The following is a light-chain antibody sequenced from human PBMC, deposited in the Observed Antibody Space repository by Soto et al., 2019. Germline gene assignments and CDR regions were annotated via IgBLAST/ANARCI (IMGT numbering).Light chain of an antibody. J-gene: IGKJ1*01. CDR2: AAS. CDR3: QQSYSTPWT. CDR1: QSINSY. Sequence: DIQMTQSPSSLSASVGDSVTITCRASQSINSYLNWYQQKPEKAPKLLIYAASSLQSRVPSRFSGSRSGTEFTLTISSLQLEDFAAYYCQQSYSTPWTFGQGTKVVIK. V-gene: IGKV1-39*01.